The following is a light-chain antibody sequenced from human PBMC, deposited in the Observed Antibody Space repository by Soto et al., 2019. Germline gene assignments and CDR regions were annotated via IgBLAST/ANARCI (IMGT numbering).Light chain of an antibody. Sequence: QSVLTQPASVSGSPGQSITLSCTGSSSDIGGYNYVSWYQQHPGKAPKLMIYEVSNRPSGISHRFSGSKSGNTASLTISGLQADDEGDYYCSSYTTSSTVGVVFGGGTKLTVL. CDR3: SSYTTSSTVGVV. CDR2: EVS. V-gene: IGLV2-14*01. CDR1: SSDIGGYNY. J-gene: IGLJ2*01.